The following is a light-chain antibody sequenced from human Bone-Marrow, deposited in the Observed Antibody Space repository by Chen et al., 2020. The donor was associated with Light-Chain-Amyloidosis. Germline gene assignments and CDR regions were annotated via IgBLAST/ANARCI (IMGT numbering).Light chain of an antibody. J-gene: IGKJ4*01. Sequence: EIVMTQSRLSLPVTPGEPASISCRSSQSLLHRNGYNYLEWYLQKPGQSPQLLISLASRRACGVPDRFSGSRSGTDFTLKISRVETEDVGVYYCMQALRTPTFGGGTKVESK. CDR1: QSLLHRNGYNY. CDR2: LAS. CDR3: MQALRTPT. V-gene: IGKV2-28*01.